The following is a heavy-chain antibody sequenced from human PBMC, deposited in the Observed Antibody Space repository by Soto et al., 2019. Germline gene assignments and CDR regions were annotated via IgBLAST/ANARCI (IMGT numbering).Heavy chain of an antibody. Sequence: SGPALVNPXQTLTLTCTFSGFSLSTTGVGVSWIRQPPGKALEWLALIYWHDDKRYSPSLKSRLTITKDTSKNQVVLTMTNMDPVDTATYYCTHRGGATVGLYYFDYWGQGALVTVSS. J-gene: IGHJ4*02. CDR3: THRGGATVGLYYFDY. CDR2: IYWHDDK. CDR1: GFSLSTTGVG. V-gene: IGHV2-5*01. D-gene: IGHD3-16*01.